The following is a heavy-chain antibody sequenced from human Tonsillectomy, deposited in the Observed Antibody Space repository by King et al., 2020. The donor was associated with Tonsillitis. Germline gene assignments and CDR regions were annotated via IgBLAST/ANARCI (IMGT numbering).Heavy chain of an antibody. CDR3: AKDRCVGYGSGLAAGLDY. J-gene: IGHJ4*02. CDR2: ISYDGSNK. V-gene: IGHV3-30*18. Sequence: MHWVRQAPGKGLDWVAVISYDGSNKYYADSVKGRFTISRDNSKNTLYLQMNSLRAEDTAVYYCAKDRCVGYGSGLAAGLDYWGQGTLVTVSS. D-gene: IGHD3-10*01.